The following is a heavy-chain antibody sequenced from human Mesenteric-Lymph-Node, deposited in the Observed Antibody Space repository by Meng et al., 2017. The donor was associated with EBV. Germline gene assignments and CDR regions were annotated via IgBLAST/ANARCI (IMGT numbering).Heavy chain of an antibody. V-gene: IGHV3-23*04. CDR3: GRFNY. J-gene: IGHJ4*02. CDR1: GFTFSDYA. CDR2: ISGSGGSGSGEST. Sequence: LGEWRGVLVRPGAPLGPPCATYGFTFSDYAMSWVRQAPGKGLEWVSAISGSGGSGSGESTYYADSVKGRFTISRDNSKNTLYLQMNSLRVEDTAVYYCGRFNYWGQGTLVTVSS.